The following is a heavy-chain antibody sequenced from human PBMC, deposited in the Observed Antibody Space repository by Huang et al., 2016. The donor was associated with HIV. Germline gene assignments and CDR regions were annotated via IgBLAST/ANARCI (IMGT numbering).Heavy chain of an antibody. D-gene: IGHD3-3*01. V-gene: IGHV4-34*12. Sequence: QVRLQQWGAGLFKPSETLSLTCAVYGGSFSHYYWSWVRQSPGKGLEWIDEIIHSGKTNYNPALKSRDTISMDTSKNHVSLKLTAVTAADSAVYFCARLTKPSYYEFWSISCSEEDVYYYGMDVWGRGTTVTVSS. CDR2: IIHSGKT. J-gene: IGHJ6*02. CDR1: GGSFSHYY. CDR3: ARLTKPSYYEFWSISCSEEDVYYYGMDV.